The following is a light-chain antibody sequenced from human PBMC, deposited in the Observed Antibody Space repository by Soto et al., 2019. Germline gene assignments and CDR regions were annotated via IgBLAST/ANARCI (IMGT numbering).Light chain of an antibody. CDR3: ATWDDSLTSVL. V-gene: IGLV1-44*01. CDR1: SSNIGSNA. CDR2: SDN. J-gene: IGLJ3*02. Sequence: QSVLTQPPSASGTPGQTVTISCSGNSSNIGSNAVNWYQQLPGTVPKLLLYSDNQRPAGVPDRVSGSKSGTSASLAISGLQSEDEADYYCATWDDSLTSVLFGEGTKLTVL.